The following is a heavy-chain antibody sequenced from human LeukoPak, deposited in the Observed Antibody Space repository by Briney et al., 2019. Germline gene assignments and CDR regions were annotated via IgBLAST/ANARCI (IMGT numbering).Heavy chain of an antibody. J-gene: IGHJ4*01. CDR1: GVSFSGYS. CDR2: ISPSGAT. Sequence: PSETLSLTCAVYGVSFSGYSWTWIRQPPGKGLEWIGEISPSGATDYSPSLKSRVTISIDSSKNQFSLNLNSVTAADTAVYYCARAIPGTGYWGEEPWSPSPQ. V-gene: IGHV4-34*01. CDR3: ARAIPGTGY. D-gene: IGHD6-13*01.